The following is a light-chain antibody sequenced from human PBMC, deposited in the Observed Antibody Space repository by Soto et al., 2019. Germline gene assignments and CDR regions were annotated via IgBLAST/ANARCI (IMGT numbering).Light chain of an antibody. CDR3: CSYAGRGVV. J-gene: IGLJ2*01. CDR2: EVS. V-gene: IGLV2-23*02. CDR1: SSDVGSYNL. Sequence: QSVLTQPASVSGSPGQSITISCTGTSSDVGSYNLVSWYQQHPGKAPKLMIYEVSKRPSGVSNRFSGSKSGNTASLTISGLQAEDEADYYCCSYAGRGVVFGGGTKLTVL.